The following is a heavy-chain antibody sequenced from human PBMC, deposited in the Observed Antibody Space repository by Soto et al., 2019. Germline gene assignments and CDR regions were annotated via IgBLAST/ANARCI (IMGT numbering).Heavy chain of an antibody. Sequence: GGSLRLSCVTSGFTFSASWMNWVRQAPGKGLEWVANLNQDGGEIKYVDSVKGRFTISRDNARNSVYLQINSLRTEDTAVYYCASWVYPRNYWGQGTLVTVS. CDR3: ASWVYPRNY. CDR1: GFTFSASW. CDR2: LNQDGGEI. D-gene: IGHD3-16*01. V-gene: IGHV3-7*01. J-gene: IGHJ4*02.